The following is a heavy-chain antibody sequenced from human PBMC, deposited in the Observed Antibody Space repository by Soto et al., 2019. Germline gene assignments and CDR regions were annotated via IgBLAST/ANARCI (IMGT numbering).Heavy chain of an antibody. D-gene: IGHD5-12*01. CDR2: INHSGST. V-gene: IGHV4-34*01. CDR3: ARGRGSHSGYGIYYYGMDV. J-gene: IGHJ6*02. Sequence: PSGTLLLTCAAFGGSFSGFFWCLIRQSPGKGLEWIGEINHSGSTNYNPSLKSRVTISVDTSKNQFSLKLSSVTAADTAVYYCARGRGSHSGYGIYYYGMDVWGQGTTVT. CDR1: GGSFSGFF.